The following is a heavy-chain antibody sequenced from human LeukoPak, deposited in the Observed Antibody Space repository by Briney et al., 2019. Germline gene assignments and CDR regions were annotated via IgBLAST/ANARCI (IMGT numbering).Heavy chain of an antibody. CDR2: INPNSGGT. D-gene: IGHD1-26*01. CDR1: GHTFTGYY. V-gene: IGHV1-2*02. CDR3: ARDLGGWDEVCDY. Sequence: GASVKVSCKASGHTFTGYYMHWVRQAPAQGLEWMGWINPNSGGTNYAQKFQGRVTMTRDTSISTAYMELSRLRSDDTAVYYCARDLGGWDEVCDYWGQGTLVTVSS. J-gene: IGHJ4*02.